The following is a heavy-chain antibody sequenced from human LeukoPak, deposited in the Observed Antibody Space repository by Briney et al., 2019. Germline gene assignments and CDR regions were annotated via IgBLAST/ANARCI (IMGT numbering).Heavy chain of an antibody. CDR2: IKKDGSEK. CDR1: GFTFSSYW. V-gene: IGHV3-7*01. D-gene: IGHD2-15*01. J-gene: IGHJ4*02. Sequence: GGSLRLSCAASGFTFSSYWMSWVRQAPGKGVEWVANIKKDGSEKDYVDSVKGGFTISRDNAKHSLYLQMNSLRAEDTAVYYCAREGCSGGSCYVHAGVDYWGQGTLVTVSS. CDR3: AREGCSGGSCYVHAGVDY.